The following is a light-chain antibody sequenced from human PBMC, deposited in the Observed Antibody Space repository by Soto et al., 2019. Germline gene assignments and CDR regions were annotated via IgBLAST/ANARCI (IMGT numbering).Light chain of an antibody. CDR3: SSYESDSTYV. Sequence: QSVLTQPASVSGSPGQSITISCTGTSSDVGAYNYVSWSQQHPGKAPKLIIYEVSYRPLGVSNRFSGSKSGNSASLTISGLQTEDEADYYCSSYESDSTYVFGTGTKVTVL. CDR1: SSDVGAYNY. V-gene: IGLV2-14*01. CDR2: EVS. J-gene: IGLJ1*01.